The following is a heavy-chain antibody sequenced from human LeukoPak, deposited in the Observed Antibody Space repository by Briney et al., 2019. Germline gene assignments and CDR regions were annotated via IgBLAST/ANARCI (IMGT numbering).Heavy chain of an antibody. CDR2: ISSDGSII. J-gene: IGHJ4*02. CDR3: GRGSFGPGRPVY. V-gene: IGHV3-11*01. Sequence: GGSLRLSCAASGFTFSDYFMSWLRQAPGKGLQWVSYISSDGSIIKYADSVKGRLTISRDNAKNSLYLQMKSLRAEDTAVYYCGRGSFGPGRPVYWGQGTLVTVSS. D-gene: IGHD3/OR15-3a*01. CDR1: GFTFSDYF.